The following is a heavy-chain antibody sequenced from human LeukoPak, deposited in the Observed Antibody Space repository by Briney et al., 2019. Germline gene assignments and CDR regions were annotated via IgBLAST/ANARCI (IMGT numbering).Heavy chain of an antibody. CDR3: AKDTDLAVAGQSFDY. CDR2: ICGSGGST. D-gene: IGHD6-19*01. Sequence: GGSLRLSCAASGFTLSSYAMSWVRQAPGKGLEWVSAICGSGGSTYYADSVKGRFTISRDNSKNTLYLQMNSLRAEDTAVYYCAKDTDLAVAGQSFDYWGQGTLVTVSS. CDR1: GFTLSSYA. J-gene: IGHJ4*02. V-gene: IGHV3-23*01.